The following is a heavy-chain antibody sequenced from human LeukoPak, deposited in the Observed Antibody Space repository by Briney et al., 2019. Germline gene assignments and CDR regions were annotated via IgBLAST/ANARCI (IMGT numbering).Heavy chain of an antibody. Sequence: SETLSLTCAVYGGSFSGYYWSWIRQPPGKGLEWIGEINHSGSTNYNPSLKSRVTISVDTSKNQFSLKLSSVTAADTAVYYCARGRGSYYDYWGQGTLVTVSS. CDR2: INHSGST. CDR1: GGSFSGYY. V-gene: IGHV4-34*01. J-gene: IGHJ4*02. CDR3: ARGRGSYYDY. D-gene: IGHD1-26*01.